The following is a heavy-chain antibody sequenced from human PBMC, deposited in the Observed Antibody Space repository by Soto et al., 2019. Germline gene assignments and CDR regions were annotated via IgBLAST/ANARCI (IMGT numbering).Heavy chain of an antibody. D-gene: IGHD2-21*01. CDR3: ARDCGGAPPGYLDS. V-gene: IGHV3-64*01. Sequence: GGSLRLSCAASGFTFSSYAMHWVRQAPGKRLEYVSAITSNGGSTHYANSVKGRFTISRDNSKNTLYLQMGSLRTEDMAVYYCARDCGGAPPGYLDSWGQGILVTVSS. CDR2: ITSNGGST. J-gene: IGHJ4*02. CDR1: GFTFSSYA.